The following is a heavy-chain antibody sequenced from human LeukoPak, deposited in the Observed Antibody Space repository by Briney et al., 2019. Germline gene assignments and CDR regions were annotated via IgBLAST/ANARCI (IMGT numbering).Heavy chain of an antibody. CDR1: GGSFSSGSFY. Sequence: SETLSLTCTVYGGSFSSGSFYWSWIRQPAGKGLEWIGRIYTSGSTNYNPSLKSRVTISVDTSKNQFSLKLSSVTAADTAVYYCARAHRVGSAAPGAFDIWGQGTMVTVSS. J-gene: IGHJ3*02. CDR3: ARAHRVGSAAPGAFDI. V-gene: IGHV4-61*02. CDR2: IYTSGST. D-gene: IGHD6-13*01.